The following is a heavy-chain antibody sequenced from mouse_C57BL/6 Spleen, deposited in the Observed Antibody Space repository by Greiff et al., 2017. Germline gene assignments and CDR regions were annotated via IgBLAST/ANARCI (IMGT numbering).Heavy chain of an antibody. D-gene: IGHD1-1*02. V-gene: IGHV1-81*01. CDR1: GYTFTSYG. Sequence: VKLMESGAELARPGASVKLSCKASGYTFTSYGISWVKQRTGQGLEWIGEIYPRSGNTYYNEKFKGKATLTADKSSSTAYMELRSLTSEDSAVYFCAKGVDASYAMDYWGQGTSVTVSS. CDR2: IYPRSGNT. J-gene: IGHJ4*01. CDR3: AKGVDASYAMDY.